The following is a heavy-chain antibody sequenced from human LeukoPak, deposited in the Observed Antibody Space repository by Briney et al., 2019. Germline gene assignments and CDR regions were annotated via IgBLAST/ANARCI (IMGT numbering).Heavy chain of an antibody. CDR2: IYSGGST. CDR3: AGGELPPDY. Sequence: GGSLRLSCAASGFTLSSNYMSWVRQAPGKGLEWVSVIYSGGSTYYADSVKGRFTISRDNSKNTLYLQMNSLRAEDTAVYYCAGGELPPDYWGQGTLVTVSS. CDR1: GFTLSSNY. D-gene: IGHD1-26*01. V-gene: IGHV3-53*01. J-gene: IGHJ4*02.